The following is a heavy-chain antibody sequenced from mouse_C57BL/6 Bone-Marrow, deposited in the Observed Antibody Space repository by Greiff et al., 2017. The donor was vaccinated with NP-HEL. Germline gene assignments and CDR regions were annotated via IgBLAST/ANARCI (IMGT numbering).Heavy chain of an antibody. Sequence: VQLQQSGPELVKPGASVKISCKASGYSFTSYYIHWVKQRPGQGLEWIGWIYPGSGNTKYNEKFKGKATLTADTSSSTAYMQLSSLTSEDSAVYDCARGGDYDGAYWYFDVWGTGTTVTVSS. J-gene: IGHJ1*03. CDR2: IYPGSGNT. CDR1: GYSFTSYY. D-gene: IGHD2-4*01. V-gene: IGHV1-66*01. CDR3: ARGGDYDGAYWYFDV.